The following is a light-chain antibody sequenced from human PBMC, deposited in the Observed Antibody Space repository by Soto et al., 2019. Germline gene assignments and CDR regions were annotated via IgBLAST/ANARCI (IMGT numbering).Light chain of an antibody. Sequence: EIVLTQSPATLSLSPGERATLSCRASQSVSSYLAWYQQKPGQAPRLLIYDASNRATGIPARFSGSGSGTDFTLPIISLQHEDVAIYYCQQRSNWPPVTFGGGTKVEIK. CDR1: QSVSSY. J-gene: IGKJ4*01. CDR3: QQRSNWPPVT. CDR2: DAS. V-gene: IGKV3-11*01.